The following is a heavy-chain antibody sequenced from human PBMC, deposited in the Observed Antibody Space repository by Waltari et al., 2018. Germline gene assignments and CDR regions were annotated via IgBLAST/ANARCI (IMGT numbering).Heavy chain of an antibody. D-gene: IGHD3-16*01. CDR1: GGSISSSSYY. J-gene: IGHJ3*02. Sequence: QLQLQESGPGLVKPSETLSLTCTVSGGSISSSSYYWGWIRQPPGKGLEWIGSIYYSGSTYYNPSLKSRVTISVDTSKNQFSLKLSSVTAADTAVYYCARQALMITFGGPIHWGAFDIWGQGTMVTVSS. CDR2: IYYSGST. V-gene: IGHV4-39*07. CDR3: ARQALMITFGGPIHWGAFDI.